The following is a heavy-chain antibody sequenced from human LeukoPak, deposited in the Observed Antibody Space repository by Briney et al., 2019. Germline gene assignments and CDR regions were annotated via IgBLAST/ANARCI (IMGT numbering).Heavy chain of an antibody. CDR3: ARARLTISGVPPARDVFDI. CDR1: GYTFTGYY. Sequence: ASVKASCKASGYTFTGYYMHWVRQAPGQGLEWMGWINPNSGGTNYAQKFQDRVTMTRDTSISTAYMELSRLRSDDTAVYYCARARLTISGVPPARDVFDIWGQGTMAIVSS. CDR2: INPNSGGT. J-gene: IGHJ3*02. V-gene: IGHV1-2*02. D-gene: IGHD3-3*01.